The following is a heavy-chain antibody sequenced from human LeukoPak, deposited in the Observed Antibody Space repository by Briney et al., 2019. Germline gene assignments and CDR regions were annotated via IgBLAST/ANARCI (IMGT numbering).Heavy chain of an antibody. V-gene: IGHV4-59*01. CDR3: ARGYQLYGSGSSIDL. CDR2: IYYSGST. J-gene: IGHJ4*02. D-gene: IGHD3-10*01. Sequence: SETLSLTCTVSGGSISSYYWSWIRQPPGKGLEWIGYIYYSGSTNYNPSLKSRVTISVDTSKSQFSLKLSSVTAADTAVYYCARGYQLYGSGSSIDLWGQGTLVTVSS. CDR1: GGSISSYY.